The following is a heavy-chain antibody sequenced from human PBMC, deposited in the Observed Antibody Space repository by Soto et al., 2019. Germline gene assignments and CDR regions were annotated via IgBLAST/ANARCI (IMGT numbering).Heavy chain of an antibody. CDR2: ISCCGGSA. CDR3: AKADGQQWLMAHLDN. D-gene: IGHD6-19*01. Sequence: EVQLLESGGGVVQPGGSLRLACVASGFNFKKFAMAWVRQAAGEGLEWVSGISCCGGSASYADSVKGRFSIARADSKTTVSSQLNRLRVEDTAPLYCAKADGQQWLMAHLDNWGQGTLVTVS. CDR1: GFNFKKFA. V-gene: IGHV3-23*01. J-gene: IGHJ4*02.